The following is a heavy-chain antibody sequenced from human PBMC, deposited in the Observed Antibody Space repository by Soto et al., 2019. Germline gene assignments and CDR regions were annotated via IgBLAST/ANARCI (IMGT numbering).Heavy chain of an antibody. D-gene: IGHD6-19*01. J-gene: IGHJ5*02. CDR2: ISGSGGST. CDR1: GFTFRSYA. V-gene: IGHV3-23*01. Sequence: DVQLLESGGGLVQPGGSLRLSCAASGFTFRSYAMSWVLQAPGKGLEWVSAISGSGGSTYYADSVKGRFTISRDNSKNTLDLQMNSLRAEDTAVYYWAKFRHSSGWVNWFDPWGQGTLVTVSS. CDR3: AKFRHSSGWVNWFDP.